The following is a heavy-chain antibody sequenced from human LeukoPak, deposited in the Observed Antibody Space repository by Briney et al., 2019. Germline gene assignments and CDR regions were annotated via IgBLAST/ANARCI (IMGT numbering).Heavy chain of an antibody. Sequence: PGGSLRLSCAASGFTFSNAWMSWVRQAPGKGLEWVGRIKSKTDGGTTDYAAPVKGRFTISRDDSKNTLYLQMNSLKTEDTAVYYCTTAAGKDYYYYYMDVWGKGTTVTVSS. CDR2: IKSKTDGGTT. CDR1: GFTFSNAW. D-gene: IGHD6-13*01. V-gene: IGHV3-15*01. J-gene: IGHJ6*03. CDR3: TTAAGKDYYYYYMDV.